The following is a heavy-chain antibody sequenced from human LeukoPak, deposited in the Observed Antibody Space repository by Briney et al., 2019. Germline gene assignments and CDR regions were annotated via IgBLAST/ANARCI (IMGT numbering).Heavy chain of an antibody. D-gene: IGHD2/OR15-2a*01. Sequence: GGSLRLSCAASGFTFSRYAMSWVRQAPGKGLEWVSAISGSGGSTYYADSVKGRFTISRDNSKNTLYLQMNSLRAEDTAVYYCAKALFFLPDAFDIWGQGTMVTVSS. J-gene: IGHJ3*02. V-gene: IGHV3-23*01. CDR1: GFTFSRYA. CDR2: ISGSGGST. CDR3: AKALFFLPDAFDI.